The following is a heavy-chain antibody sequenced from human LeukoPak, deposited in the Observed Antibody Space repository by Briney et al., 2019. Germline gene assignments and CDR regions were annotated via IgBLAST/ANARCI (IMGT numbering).Heavy chain of an antibody. CDR3: AKVQDVYSSSWCCYFDY. V-gene: IGHV3-23*01. CDR1: GFTFSSYA. Sequence: PGGSLRLSCAASGFTFSSYAMSWVRQAPGKGLEWVSAISGSGGSTYYADSVKGRFTISRDNSKNTLYLQMNSLRAEDTAVNYCAKVQDVYSSSWCCYFDYWGQGTLVTVSS. J-gene: IGHJ4*02. CDR2: ISGSGGST. D-gene: IGHD6-13*01.